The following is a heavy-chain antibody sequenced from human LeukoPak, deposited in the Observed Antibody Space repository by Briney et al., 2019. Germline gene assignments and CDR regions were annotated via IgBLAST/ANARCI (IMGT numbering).Heavy chain of an antibody. CDR3: ARDYYGTPPLDY. V-gene: IGHV1-18*01. J-gene: IGHJ4*02. CDR2: ISAYDGDT. D-gene: IGHD3-10*01. CDR1: GYTFTSYG. Sequence: ASVKVSFKASGYTFTSYGISWVRQAPGQGLEWMGWISAYDGDTNYAQKLQGRVTMTTDTSTSTAYMELRSLRSDDTAVYFCARDYYGTPPLDYWGQGTLVTVSS.